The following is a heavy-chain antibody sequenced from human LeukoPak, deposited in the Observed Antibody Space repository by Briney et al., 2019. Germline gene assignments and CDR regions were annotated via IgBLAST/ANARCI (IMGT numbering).Heavy chain of an antibody. J-gene: IGHJ4*02. D-gene: IGHD4-17*01. CDR2: IIPIFGIT. CDR3: AQGPHDYGDFVFF. Sequence: SVKVSCKASGDTFDRFAITWVRLAPGQGLDWMGIIIPIFGITHYAPHFQRRLTITADTSTKTAYMELSSLRSDDTAVYYCAQGPHDYGDFVFFWGQGTLVTVTS. V-gene: IGHV1-69*04. CDR1: GDTFDRFA.